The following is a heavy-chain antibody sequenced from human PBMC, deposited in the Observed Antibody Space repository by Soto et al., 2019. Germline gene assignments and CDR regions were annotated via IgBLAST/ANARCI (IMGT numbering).Heavy chain of an antibody. CDR1: GYTFTSYA. Sequence: GASVKVSCKASGYTFTSYAMHWVRQAPGQRLEWMGWINAGNGNTKYSQKFQGRVTITRDTSASTAYMELSSLRSEDTAVYYCARTLGGYCSGGSCSSNWFDPWGQGTLVTVSS. V-gene: IGHV1-3*01. CDR3: ARTLGGYCSGGSCSSNWFDP. J-gene: IGHJ5*02. D-gene: IGHD2-15*01. CDR2: INAGNGNT.